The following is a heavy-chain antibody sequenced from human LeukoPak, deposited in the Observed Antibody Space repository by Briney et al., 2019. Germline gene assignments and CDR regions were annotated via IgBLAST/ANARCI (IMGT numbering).Heavy chain of an antibody. CDR2: ISSSGSTI. V-gene: IGHV3-48*03. J-gene: IGHJ4*02. CDR1: GFTFSSYE. CDR3: ARSPRGVARTRVFDY. D-gene: IGHD3-10*01. Sequence: GGSLRPSCAASGFTFSSYEMNWVRQAPGKGLEWVSYISSSGSTIYYADSVKGRVTISRDNAKNSLYLQMNSLRAEDTAVYYCARSPRGVARTRVFDYWGQGTLVTVSS.